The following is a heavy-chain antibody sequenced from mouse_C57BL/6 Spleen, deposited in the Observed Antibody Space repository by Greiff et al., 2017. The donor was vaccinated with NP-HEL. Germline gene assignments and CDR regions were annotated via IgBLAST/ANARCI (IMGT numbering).Heavy chain of an antibody. CDR1: GFTFSDYG. CDR2: ISSGRSTI. D-gene: IGHD4-1*01. V-gene: IGHV5-17*01. Sequence: EVQVVESGGGLVKPGGSLKLSCAASGFTFSDYGMHWVRQAPEKGLEWVAYISSGRSTIYYADTVKGRFTISRDNAKNTLFLQMTSLRSEDTAMYYCARNWDKGYFDVWGTGTTVTVSS. CDR3: ARNWDKGYFDV. J-gene: IGHJ1*03.